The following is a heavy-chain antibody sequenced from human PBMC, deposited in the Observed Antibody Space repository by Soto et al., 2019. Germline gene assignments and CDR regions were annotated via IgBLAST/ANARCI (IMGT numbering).Heavy chain of an antibody. CDR2: SYYRGST. CDR3: ARGMSSTSRNTLQNWFDP. J-gene: IGHJ5*02. D-gene: IGHD2-2*01. V-gene: IGHV4-39*02. Sequence: SETLSLTCTVSGGSISSRSHYWGWIRQSPGKHLEWIGSSYYRGSTHYNPSLKTRFTISRDNAKNSLYLQMNSLRAEDTAVYYCARGMSSTSRNTLQNWFDPWGQGTLVTVSS. CDR1: GGSISSRSHY.